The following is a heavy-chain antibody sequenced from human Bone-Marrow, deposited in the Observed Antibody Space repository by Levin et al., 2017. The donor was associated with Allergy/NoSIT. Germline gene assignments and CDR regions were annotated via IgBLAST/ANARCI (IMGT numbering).Heavy chain of an antibody. CDR2: IVPIFGTA. J-gene: IGHJ6*03. D-gene: IGHD3-3*01. Sequence: PGESLKISCKASGGTFKSFPISWVRQAPGQGLDWMGGIVPIFGTADYAQRFQDRVTITADESTGTAYMELSSLRSEDTAVYYCARSAVPTTIFGVGTLRAGTQRDYYYYMDVWGKGTTVTVSS. CDR3: ARSAVPTTIFGVGTLRAGTQRDYYYYMDV. V-gene: IGHV1-69*01. CDR1: GGTFKSFP.